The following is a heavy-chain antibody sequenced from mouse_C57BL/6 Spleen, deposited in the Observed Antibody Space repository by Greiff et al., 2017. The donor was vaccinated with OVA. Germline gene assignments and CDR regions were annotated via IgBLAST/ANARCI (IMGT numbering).Heavy chain of an antibody. CDR1: GYAFTNYL. D-gene: IGHD1-1*01. CDR2: INPGSGGT. Sequence: QVQLQQSGAELVRPGTSVKVSCKASGYAFTNYLLEWVKQRPGPGLAWIGVINPGSGGTNYNEKFKGKATLTADKSSSTAYMQLSSLTSEDAAVYFCARTGVPYGSSPFDYWGQGTTLTVSS. CDR3: ARTGVPYGSSPFDY. J-gene: IGHJ2*01. V-gene: IGHV1-54*01.